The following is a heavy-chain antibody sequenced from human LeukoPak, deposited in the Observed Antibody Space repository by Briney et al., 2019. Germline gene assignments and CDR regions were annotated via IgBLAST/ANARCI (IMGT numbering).Heavy chain of an antibody. Sequence: SVKVSCKASGGTFSSYAISWVRQAPGQGLEWMGGIIPIFGTANYAQKFQGRVTITTDESTSTAYMELSSLRSEDTAVYYCARVARRDGYNPEGCWFDPWGQGTLVTVSS. CDR3: ARVARRDGYNPEGCWFDP. CDR2: IIPIFGTA. CDR1: GGTFSSYA. D-gene: IGHD5-24*01. J-gene: IGHJ5*02. V-gene: IGHV1-69*05.